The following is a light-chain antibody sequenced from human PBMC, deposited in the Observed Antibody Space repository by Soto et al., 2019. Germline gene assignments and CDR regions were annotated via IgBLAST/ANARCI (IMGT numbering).Light chain of an antibody. Sequence: QLVLTQPPSASGTPGQRVTISCSGSSSNIGSNTVNWYQQLPGTAPKLLIYSNNQRPSGVPDRFSGSKSGTSASLAISGLQSEEEADYYCAAWDDSLNGPVFGGGTKLTVL. CDR1: SSNIGSNT. J-gene: IGLJ2*01. CDR2: SNN. V-gene: IGLV1-44*01. CDR3: AAWDDSLNGPV.